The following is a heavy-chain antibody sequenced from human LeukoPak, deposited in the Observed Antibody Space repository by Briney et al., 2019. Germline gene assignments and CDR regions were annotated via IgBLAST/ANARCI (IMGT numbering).Heavy chain of an antibody. CDR3: ARLREWLRFRRVPHDAFDI. Sequence: SQTLSLTCAISGDSVSSNSAAWNWIRQSPSRGLEWLGRTYYRSKWYNDYAVSVKSRITINPDTSKNQFSLQLNSVTPEDTAVYYCARLREWLRFRRVPHDAFDIWGQGTMVTVSS. CDR2: TYYRSKWYN. CDR1: GDSVSSNSAA. J-gene: IGHJ3*02. D-gene: IGHD5-12*01. V-gene: IGHV6-1*01.